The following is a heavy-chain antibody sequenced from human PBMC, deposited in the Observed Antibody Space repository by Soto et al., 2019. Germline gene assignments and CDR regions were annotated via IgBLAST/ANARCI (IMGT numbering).Heavy chain of an antibody. CDR3: ARHGRVVWDYGDYETYNWFDP. V-gene: IGHV4-59*08. Sequence: SETLSLTCTVSGGSISSYYWSWIRQPPGKGLEWIGYIYYSGSTNYNPSLKSRVTISVDTSKNQFSLKLSSVTAADTAVYYCARHGRVVWDYGDYETYNWFDPWGQGTLVTVSS. J-gene: IGHJ5*02. CDR2: IYYSGST. CDR1: GGSISSYY. D-gene: IGHD4-17*01.